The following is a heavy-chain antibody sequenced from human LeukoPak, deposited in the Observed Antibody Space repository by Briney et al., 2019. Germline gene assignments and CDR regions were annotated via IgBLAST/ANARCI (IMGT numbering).Heavy chain of an antibody. CDR3: ARGGPATTIDY. V-gene: IGHV3-53*04. CDR2: IYTGGNT. Sequence: GGSLRLSCAASGFTISNYYMSWVRQAPGKGLEWVSVIYTGGNTYYTDAVKGRFAISRHNSKNTLYLQMNNLRAEDTAVYYCARGGPATTIDYWGRGTLVTVSS. J-gene: IGHJ4*02. D-gene: IGHD1-1*01. CDR1: GFTISNYY.